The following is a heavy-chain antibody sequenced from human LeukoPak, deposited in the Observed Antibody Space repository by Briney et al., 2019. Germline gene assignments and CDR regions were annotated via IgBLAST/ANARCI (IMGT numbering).Heavy chain of an antibody. V-gene: IGHV4-30-2*01. J-gene: IGHJ4*02. CDR3: ARGFYGAGSHFDY. CDR2: IFHTGHT. Sequence: PSETLSLTCAVSGGSISSGDFPWSWIRQPPGKGLEWIGYIFHTGHTSYNPSLKSRVTISVDMSRNQLSLRLTSVTAADTAVYYCARGFYGAGSHFDYWGQGTLVTVSS. CDR1: GGSISSGDFP. D-gene: IGHD3-10*01.